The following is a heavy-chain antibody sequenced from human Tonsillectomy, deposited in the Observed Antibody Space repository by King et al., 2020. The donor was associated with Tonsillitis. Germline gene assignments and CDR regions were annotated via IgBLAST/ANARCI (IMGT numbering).Heavy chain of an antibody. CDR2: IGPDGDT. V-gene: IGHV3-13*01. CDR3: ARGVDLVRGVLYFDA. D-gene: IGHD3-10*01. CDR1: GFSFSGYD. Sequence: VQLVESGGGLAQPGGSLRLSCAASGFSFSGYDMHWVRQATGKPLEWVSVIGPDGDTYSPDSVKGRFSISRENAKNSLYLRMSSLRAEDTAVYYCARGVDLVRGVLYFDAWGQGALVSVSS. J-gene: IGHJ4*02.